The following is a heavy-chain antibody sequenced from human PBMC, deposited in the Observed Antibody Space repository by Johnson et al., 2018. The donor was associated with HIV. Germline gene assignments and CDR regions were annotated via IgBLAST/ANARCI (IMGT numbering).Heavy chain of an antibody. CDR3: ARDPAAAALRAFDI. D-gene: IGHD6-13*01. CDR2: IWYDVSNK. CDR1: GFTLSKHA. J-gene: IGHJ3*02. V-gene: IGHV3-33*01. Sequence: VQLVESGGRVVQPGRSLRLSCAASGFTLSKHAMHWVRQAPGKGLEWVTVIWYDVSNKHYADSVKGRFTISRDNSKNTLFLQMNSLRAEDTAVYYCARDPAAAALRAFDIWGQGTMVTVSS.